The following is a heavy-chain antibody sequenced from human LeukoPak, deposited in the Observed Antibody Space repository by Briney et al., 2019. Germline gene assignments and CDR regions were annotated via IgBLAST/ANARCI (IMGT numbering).Heavy chain of an antibody. Sequence: GGSLRLSCAASGFIFSDYYMSWIRQAPGKGLEWVSYISSSGSAIYYADSVKGRFTISRDNAKNSLYLQLHSLRVEDTAVYFCAREVRVRNSGYDYYYYMDVWGKGTTVTVSS. CDR3: AREVRVRNSGYDYYYYMDV. V-gene: IGHV3-11*01. D-gene: IGHD1-14*01. CDR2: ISSSGSAI. J-gene: IGHJ6*03. CDR1: GFIFSDYY.